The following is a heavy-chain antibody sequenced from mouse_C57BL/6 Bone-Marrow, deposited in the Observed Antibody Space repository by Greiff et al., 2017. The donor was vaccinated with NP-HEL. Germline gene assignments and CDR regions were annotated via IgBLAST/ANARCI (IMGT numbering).Heavy chain of an antibody. J-gene: IGHJ2*01. V-gene: IGHV1-72*01. D-gene: IGHD1-1*01. CDR3: ARWTTVVATNFDY. Sequence: VKLQQPGAELVKPGASVKLSCKASGYTFTSYWMHWVKQRPGRGLEWIGRIDPNSGGTKYNEKFKSKATLTVDKPSSTAYMQLSSLTSEDSAVYYCARWTTVVATNFDYWGQGTTLTVSS. CDR1: GYTFTSYW. CDR2: IDPNSGGT.